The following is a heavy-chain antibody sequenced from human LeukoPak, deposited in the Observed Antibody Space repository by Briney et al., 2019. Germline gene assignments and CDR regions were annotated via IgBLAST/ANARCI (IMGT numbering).Heavy chain of an antibody. V-gene: IGHV3-15*01. J-gene: IGHJ4*02. CDR3: TSKRLVMHYVDY. CDR2: IKSKTDGGTT. CDR1: GFTFSSDW. Sequence: GGSLRLSCAGSGFTFSSDWMSWVRQAPGKGLEWVGRIKSKTDGGTTDYAAPVKGRFTISRDDSKNTLYLQRNSLKTEDTAVYYCTSKRLVMHYVDYWGQGTLVTVSS. D-gene: IGHD1-26*01.